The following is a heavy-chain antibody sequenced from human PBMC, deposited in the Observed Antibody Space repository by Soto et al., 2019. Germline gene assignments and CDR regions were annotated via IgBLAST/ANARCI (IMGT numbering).Heavy chain of an antibody. J-gene: IGHJ6*02. CDR1: GYTFTIYG. Sequence: QVQLVQSGGEVKKPGASVKVSCKASGYTFTIYGINWVRQAPGQWLEWMGWISPDNGNTNYAQKLQGRVTMTTDTSTSTAYMELRSLRSDDTAVYYCARALGYSGYAGMDVWGQGTTVTVSS. V-gene: IGHV1-18*01. CDR2: ISPDNGNT. D-gene: IGHD5-12*01. CDR3: ARALGYSGYAGMDV.